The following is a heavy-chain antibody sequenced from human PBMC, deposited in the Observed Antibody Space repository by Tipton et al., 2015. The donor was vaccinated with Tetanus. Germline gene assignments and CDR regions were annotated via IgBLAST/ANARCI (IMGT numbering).Heavy chain of an antibody. Sequence: TLSLTCTVSGGSISSYNWSWIRQPPGKGLEWIGYIYYSGRTNYNPSLKSRVTISVDASKNQFSLKLSSVTAADTAVYYCARHVRGYSGYDFDYWGQGTLVTVSP. J-gene: IGHJ4*02. CDR3: ARHVRGYSGYDFDY. CDR2: IYYSGRT. CDR1: GGSISSYN. V-gene: IGHV4-59*08. D-gene: IGHD5-12*01.